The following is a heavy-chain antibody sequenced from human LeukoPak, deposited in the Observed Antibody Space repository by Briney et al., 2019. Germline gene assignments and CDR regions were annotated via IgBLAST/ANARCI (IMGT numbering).Heavy chain of an antibody. V-gene: IGHV4-4*07. J-gene: IGHJ4*02. Sequence: PSETLSLTCTVSGDSISTNYWSWIRQPAGKGLEWIGRMYTSGSSTYNPSLKSRVTMSVDTSKNQFSLKLSSVTAADTAVYYCAKDPYRSGWNYFEYWGQGTLVTVSS. CDR1: GDSISTNY. CDR2: MYTSGSS. D-gene: IGHD6-19*01. CDR3: AKDPYRSGWNYFEY.